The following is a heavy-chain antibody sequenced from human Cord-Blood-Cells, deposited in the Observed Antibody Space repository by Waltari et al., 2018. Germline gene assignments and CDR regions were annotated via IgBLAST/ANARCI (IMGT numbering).Heavy chain of an antibody. CDR1: GGSISSSSYY. CDR3: ALVGATLHGDY. V-gene: IGHV4-39*01. D-gene: IGHD1-26*01. Sequence: QLQLQESGPGLVKPSETLSLTCTVSGGSISSSSYYWGWIRQPPGKGLEWIGSIYYSGSSYYNPSLKSRVTISVDTSKNQFSLKLSSVTAADTAVYYCALVGATLHGDYWGQGTLVTVSS. J-gene: IGHJ4*02. CDR2: IYYSGSS.